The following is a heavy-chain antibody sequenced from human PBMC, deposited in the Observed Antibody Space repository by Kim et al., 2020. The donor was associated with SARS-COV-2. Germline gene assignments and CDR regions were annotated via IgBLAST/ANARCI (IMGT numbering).Heavy chain of an antibody. V-gene: IGHV4-59*13. J-gene: IGHJ4*02. CDR2: IYYSGST. CDR1: GGSISSYY. Sequence: SEALSLTCTVSGGSISSYYWSWIRQPPGKGLEWIGYIYYSGSTNYNPSLKSRVTISVDTSKNQFSLKLSSVTAADTAVYYCARVTGRAAAVPDYWGQGTRVTVSS. D-gene: IGHD6-13*01. CDR3: ARVTGRAAAVPDY.